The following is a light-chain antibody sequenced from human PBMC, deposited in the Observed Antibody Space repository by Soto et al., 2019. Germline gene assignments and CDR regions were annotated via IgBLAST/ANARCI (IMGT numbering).Light chain of an antibody. CDR1: QNISGH. J-gene: IGKJ1*01. Sequence: DIQMTQSPPSLSASVGDRVTMTCRASQNISGHLNWYQQKPGKAPKLLIYSAFSLQDGVPSRFSGRVSGTDFTLSISSLQPEDFAIYYCQQSYSTLWTFGQGTKVEIK. V-gene: IGKV1-39*01. CDR2: SAF. CDR3: QQSYSTLWT.